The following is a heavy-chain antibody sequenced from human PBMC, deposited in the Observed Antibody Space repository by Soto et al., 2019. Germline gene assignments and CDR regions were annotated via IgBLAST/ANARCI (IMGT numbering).Heavy chain of an antibody. CDR3: AGDGSSDGDAFDI. CDR1: GGSISSGGYY. D-gene: IGHD2-2*01. J-gene: IGHJ3*02. Sequence: SETLSLTCTVSGGSISSGGYYWSWIRQHPGKGLEWMGYIYYSGSTYYNPSLKSRVTISVDTSKNQFSLKLSSVTAADTAVYYCAGDGSSDGDAFDIWGQGTMVTVSS. V-gene: IGHV4-31*03. CDR2: IYYSGST.